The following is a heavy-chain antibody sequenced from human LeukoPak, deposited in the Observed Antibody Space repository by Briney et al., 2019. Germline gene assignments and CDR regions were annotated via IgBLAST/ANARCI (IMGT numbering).Heavy chain of an antibody. CDR2: ISSNGGST. CDR1: GFTFSSYA. CDR3: VRRRTTVIDY. V-gene: IGHV3-64D*06. D-gene: IGHD4-17*01. Sequence: GGSLRLSCSASGFTFSSYAMRWVRQAPGKGLEYVSAISSNGGSTYYADSVKGRFTISRDNSKNTLYLQMSSLRAEDTAVYYCVRRRTTVIDYWGQGTLVTVSS. J-gene: IGHJ4*02.